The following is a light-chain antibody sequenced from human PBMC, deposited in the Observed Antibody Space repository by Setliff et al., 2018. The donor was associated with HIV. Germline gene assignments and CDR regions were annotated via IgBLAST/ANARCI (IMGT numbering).Light chain of an antibody. CDR1: SSDVGAYNY. Sequence: QSVLTQPPSASGSPGQSVTISCTGTSSDVGAYNYVSWYQQHPGKAPKLMIYEVSKRPSGVPDRFSGSKSGNTASLTVSGLQAEDEADYYCSSYGGNNNKVFGTGTKVNVL. CDR3: SSYGGNNNKV. V-gene: IGLV2-8*01. J-gene: IGLJ1*01. CDR2: EVS.